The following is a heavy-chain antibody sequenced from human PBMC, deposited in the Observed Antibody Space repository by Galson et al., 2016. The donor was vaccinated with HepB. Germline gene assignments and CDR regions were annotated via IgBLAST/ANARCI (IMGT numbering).Heavy chain of an antibody. CDR2: IYFSGST. CDR1: GGSISSSNYY. J-gene: IGHJ4*02. CDR3: ASHPYTYDYYDTGALGRFDY. V-gene: IGHV4-39*01. Sequence: SETLSLTCSVSGGSISSSNYYWAWIRQPPGKALEWIGTIYFSGSTYYNPSFKSRVAMSVDTSNNQFSLNLRSVTTADTAVYFCASHPYTYDYYDTGALGRFDYWGQGTLVTVSS. D-gene: IGHD3-22*01.